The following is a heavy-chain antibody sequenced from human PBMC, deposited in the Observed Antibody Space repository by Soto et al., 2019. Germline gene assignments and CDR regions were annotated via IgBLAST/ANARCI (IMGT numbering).Heavy chain of an antibody. D-gene: IGHD6-19*01. CDR2: INAGNGNT. CDR3: ARGGQWLALIYYYYGMDV. V-gene: IGHV1-3*01. CDR1: GYTFTSYA. Sequence: ASVKVSCKASGYTFTSYAMHWVRQAHGQRLEWMGWINAGNGNTKYSQKFQGRVTITRDTSASTAYMGLSSLRSEDTAVYYCARGGQWLALIYYYYGMDVWGQGTTVTVSS. J-gene: IGHJ6*02.